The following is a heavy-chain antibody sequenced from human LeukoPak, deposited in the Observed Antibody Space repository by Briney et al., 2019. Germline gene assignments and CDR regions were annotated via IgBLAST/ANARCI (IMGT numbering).Heavy chain of an antibody. J-gene: IGHJ4*02. CDR3: ARDRIDYYDSSDYSDLYYFDY. CDR2: INPNSGGT. CDR1: GYTFTGYY. V-gene: IGHV1-2*02. D-gene: IGHD3-22*01. Sequence: ASVKVSCKASGYTFTGYYMHWVRQAPGQGLEWMGWINPNSGGTNYAQKFQGRVTMTRDTSISTAYMELSRLRSDDTAVYYCARDRIDYYDSSDYSDLYYFDYWGQGTLVTVSS.